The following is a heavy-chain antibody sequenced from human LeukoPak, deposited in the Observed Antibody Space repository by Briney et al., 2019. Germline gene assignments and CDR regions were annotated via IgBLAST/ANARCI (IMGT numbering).Heavy chain of an antibody. V-gene: IGHV4-34*01. CDR2: INHSGST. J-gene: IGHJ4*02. Sequence: SETLSLTCAVYGGSFSSYYWSWIRQPPGKGLEWIGEINHSGSTNYNPSLKSRVTISVDTSKNQFSLKLSSVTAADTAVYYCARVLVRRFDYWGQGTLVTVSS. CDR3: ARVLVRRFDY. D-gene: IGHD6-13*01. CDR1: GGSFSSYY.